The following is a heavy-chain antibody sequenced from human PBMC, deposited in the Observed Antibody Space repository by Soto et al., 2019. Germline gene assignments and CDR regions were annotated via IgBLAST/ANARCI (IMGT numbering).Heavy chain of an antibody. CDR3: AKDFNYGSGPTTNY. CDR2: ISGSGGST. J-gene: IGHJ4*02. Sequence: GGSLRLSCAASGFTFSSYAMSWVRQAPGKGLEWVSAISGSGGSTYYADSVKGRFTISRDNSKNTLYLQMNSLRAEDTAVYYCAKDFNYGSGPTTNYWGPGTLVTVYS. CDR1: GFTFSSYA. D-gene: IGHD3-10*01. V-gene: IGHV3-23*01.